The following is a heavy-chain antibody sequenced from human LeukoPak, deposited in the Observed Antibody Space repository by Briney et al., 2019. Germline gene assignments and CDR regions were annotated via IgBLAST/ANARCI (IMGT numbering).Heavy chain of an antibody. D-gene: IGHD2-15*01. CDR3: ARAATELTDNNWFDP. CDR2: IIPIFGTA. V-gene: IGHV1-69*05. J-gene: IGHJ5*02. Sequence: GASVKVSCKASGYTFTSYGISWVRRAPGQGLEWMGGIIPIFGTANYAQKFQGRVTITTDESTSTAYMELSSLRSEDTAVYYCARAATELTDNNWFDPWGQGTLVTVSS. CDR1: GYTFTSYG.